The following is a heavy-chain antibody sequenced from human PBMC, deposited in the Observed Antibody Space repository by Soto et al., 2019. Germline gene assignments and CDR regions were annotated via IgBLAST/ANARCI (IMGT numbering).Heavy chain of an antibody. J-gene: IGHJ3*02. D-gene: IGHD3-3*01. CDR2: IRTAAYGGTT. V-gene: IGHV3-49*03. Sequence: GGSLRLSCSASGFTLSDYPMSWFRQAPGKGLEWVAYIRTAAYGGTTEYAASVKDRFTISRDDSESIASLQMNSLKTEDTAVYYCTRAIRLSGDAFDIWGQGTMVTVSS. CDR1: GFTLSDYP. CDR3: TRAIRLSGDAFDI.